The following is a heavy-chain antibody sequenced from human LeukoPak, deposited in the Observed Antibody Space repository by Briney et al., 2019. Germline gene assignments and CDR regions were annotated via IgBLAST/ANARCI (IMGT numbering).Heavy chain of an antibody. J-gene: IGHJ5*02. D-gene: IGHD2-2*01. CDR3: ARENIELVPAAVDGWFDP. V-gene: IGHV4-61*02. Sequence: SETLSLTCTVSGDSISGVSSYWSWIRQPAGKALEWIGRICSSGNTNYNPSLKSRVTMSLGTSKNQFSLKLTSVTAADTAVYYCARENIELVPAAVDGWFDPWGQGTLVTVSS. CDR1: GDSISGVSSY. CDR2: ICSSGNT.